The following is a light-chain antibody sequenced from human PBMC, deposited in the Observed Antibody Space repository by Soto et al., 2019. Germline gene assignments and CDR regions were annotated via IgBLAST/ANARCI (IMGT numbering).Light chain of an antibody. J-gene: IGKJ3*01. V-gene: IGKV2-28*01. Sequence: DIVMTQSPLSLPVTPGEPASISCRSSQSLLHTNGYNYLDWYLQKPGQSPQLLIYLGSNRASGVPDRFSGSGSGTDFTLNISRVEAEDVGVYYCMRALQTPFTFGPGTKVDI. CDR1: QSLLHTNGYNY. CDR3: MRALQTPFT. CDR2: LGS.